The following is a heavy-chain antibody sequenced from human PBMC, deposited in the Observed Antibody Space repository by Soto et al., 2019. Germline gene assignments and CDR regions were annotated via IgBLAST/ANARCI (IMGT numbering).Heavy chain of an antibody. D-gene: IGHD3-16*01. CDR2: IHYSGST. J-gene: IGHJ6*02. CDR1: GCSISSYY. CDR3: ARGNRLDGIRFGYNYFGMDV. V-gene: IGHV4-59*01. Sequence: SETLSLTCTVSGCSISSYYWSWIRQPPGKGLEWIGYIHYSGSTNYNPSLKSRVTISVDTSKNQFSLKLSSATAADTAVYYCARGNRLDGIRFGYNYFGMDVWGQGTTVT.